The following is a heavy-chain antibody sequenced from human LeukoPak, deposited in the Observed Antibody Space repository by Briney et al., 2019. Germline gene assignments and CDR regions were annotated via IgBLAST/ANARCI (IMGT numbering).Heavy chain of an antibody. J-gene: IGHJ4*02. Sequence: PGGSLRLSCAAPGFTFSSYSMNWVRQAPGKGLEWVSSISSSSSYIYYADSVKGRFTISRDNAKNSLYLQINSLRAEDTAVYYCARGFSSGWHVWDYFDYWGQGTLVTVSS. D-gene: IGHD6-19*01. CDR3: ARGFSSGWHVWDYFDY. CDR2: ISSSSSYI. V-gene: IGHV3-21*01. CDR1: GFTFSSYS.